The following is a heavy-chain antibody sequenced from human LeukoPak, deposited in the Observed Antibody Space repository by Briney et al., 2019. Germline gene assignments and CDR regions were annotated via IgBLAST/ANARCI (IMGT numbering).Heavy chain of an antibody. J-gene: IGHJ3*02. D-gene: IGHD3-10*01. CDR1: GFTFRSYS. CDR2: IYSGGST. V-gene: IGHV3-53*01. CDR3: AVSMRLWFGELFNDAFDI. Sequence: PGGSLRLSCAASGFTFRSYSMNWVRQAPGKGLEWVSVIYSGGSTYYADSVKGRFTISRDNSKNTLYLQMNSLRAEGTAVYYCAVSMRLWFGELFNDAFDIWGQGTMVTVSS.